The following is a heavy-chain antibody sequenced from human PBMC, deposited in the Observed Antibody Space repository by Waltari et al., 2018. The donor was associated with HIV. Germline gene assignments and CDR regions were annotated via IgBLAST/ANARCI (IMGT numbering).Heavy chain of an antibody. CDR3: ATIRAGAGSYYFDS. Sequence: HVQLQESGPGLVKPSETLSLTCSVSGYSISSGYYWGWLRQPPGKGLEWIVNIYHSGSSCYPPSLESRVTISVDTSKNQFSLKASSMTAADTALYYCATIRAGAGSYYFDSWGQGILVTGSS. D-gene: IGHD6-19*01. J-gene: IGHJ4*02. CDR2: IYHSGSS. CDR1: GYSISSGYY. V-gene: IGHV4-38-2*02.